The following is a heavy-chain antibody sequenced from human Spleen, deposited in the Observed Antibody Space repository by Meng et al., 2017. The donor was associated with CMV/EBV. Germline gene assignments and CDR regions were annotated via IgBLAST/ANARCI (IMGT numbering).Heavy chain of an antibody. CDR3: ARGPHVDSAMVLYNWFGP. D-gene: IGHD5-18*01. J-gene: IGHJ5*02. V-gene: IGHV4-31*02. Sequence: IISGSYHWSWIRQHPGKGLEWIGYIYHSGNSHYNPSLKSRVAISVDTSKNQFPLTMSSVTAADTAVYYCARGPHVDSAMVLYNWFGPWGQGTLVTVSS. CDR1: IISGSYH. CDR2: IYHSGNS.